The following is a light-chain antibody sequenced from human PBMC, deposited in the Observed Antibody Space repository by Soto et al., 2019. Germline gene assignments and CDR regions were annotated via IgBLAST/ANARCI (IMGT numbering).Light chain of an antibody. Sequence: EIVLTQSPGTLSLSPGERATLSCRASQSIARSYLVWYQQRPGQAPRLLIYATSSRATGIPDRFSGSGSGTDFTLTISRLELEDFAVYYCQQYGGSLKWAFGQGTKVEIK. J-gene: IGKJ1*01. CDR2: ATS. CDR3: QQYGGSLKWA. V-gene: IGKV3-20*01. CDR1: QSIARSY.